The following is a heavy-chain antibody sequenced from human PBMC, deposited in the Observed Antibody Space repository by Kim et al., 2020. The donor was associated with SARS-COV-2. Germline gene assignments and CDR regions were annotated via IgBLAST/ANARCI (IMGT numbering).Heavy chain of an antibody. CDR2: IYSGGSST. Sequence: GGSLRLSCAASGFTFSSYAMSWVRQAPGKGLEWVSVIYSGGSSTYYADSVKGRFTISRDNSKNTLYLQMNSLRAEDTAVYYCAKQVVEELGAPPYYYYGMDVWGQGTTVTVSS. CDR3: AKQVVEELGAPPYYYYGMDV. CDR1: GFTFSSYA. V-gene: IGHV3-23*03. D-gene: IGHD1-26*01. J-gene: IGHJ6*02.